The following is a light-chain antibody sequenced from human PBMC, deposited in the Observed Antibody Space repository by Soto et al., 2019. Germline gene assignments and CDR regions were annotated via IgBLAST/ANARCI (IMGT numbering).Light chain of an antibody. Sequence: EIVLTQSPGTLSLSPGERATLSCRASQSVSSSYLAWYQQKPGQAPRLLIYGASSRATGIPDRFSGSGSGTDITLTISRLEPEDFAVYSCQHSGRSPPSVGGGPKVEIK. CDR1: QSVSSSY. CDR2: GAS. J-gene: IGKJ4*01. V-gene: IGKV3-20*01. CDR3: QHSGRSPPS.